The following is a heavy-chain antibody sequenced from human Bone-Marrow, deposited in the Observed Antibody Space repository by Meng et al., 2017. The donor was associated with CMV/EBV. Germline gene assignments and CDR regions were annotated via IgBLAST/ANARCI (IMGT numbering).Heavy chain of an antibody. CDR3: ARDGGGSGTKYYYYYGMDV. CDR2: IYTYNGHR. CDR1: GYTFRTYG. J-gene: IGHJ6*02. D-gene: IGHD3-10*01. Sequence: ASVKVSCKASGYTFRTYGISWVRQAPGQGLEWMGWIYTYNGHREYAQKFQGRVTLTTDTGTDTAYLELGSLRSDDTAVFYCARDGGGSGTKYYYYYGMDVWGQGTTVTVSS. V-gene: IGHV1-18*01.